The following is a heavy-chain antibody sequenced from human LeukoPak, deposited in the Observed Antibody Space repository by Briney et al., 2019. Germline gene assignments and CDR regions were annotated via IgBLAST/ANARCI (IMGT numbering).Heavy chain of an antibody. CDR2: IYTSGST. Sequence: SSETLSLTCTVSGGSISSYYWSWIRQPAGEGLEWIGRIYTSGSTNYNPSLKSRVTMSVDTSKNQFSLKLSSVTAADTAVYYCARDHCIAAAVPFDPWGQGTLVTVSS. CDR3: ARDHCIAAAVPFDP. D-gene: IGHD6-13*01. V-gene: IGHV4-4*07. CDR1: GGSISSYY. J-gene: IGHJ5*02.